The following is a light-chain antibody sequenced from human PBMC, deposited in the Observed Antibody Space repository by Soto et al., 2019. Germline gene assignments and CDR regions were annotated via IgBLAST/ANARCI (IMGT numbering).Light chain of an antibody. CDR3: QQYDTYST. CDR1: QSISRW. CDR2: DAS. V-gene: IGKV1-5*01. Sequence: DIQMTPSPSTLSASVGDRVTINCRASQSISRWLAWYQQKPGKAPKLLIYDASNLKSGVPSRFGGSGSGTEFTLTISSLQPDDFATYYCQQYDTYSTFGQGTKVDIK. J-gene: IGKJ1*01.